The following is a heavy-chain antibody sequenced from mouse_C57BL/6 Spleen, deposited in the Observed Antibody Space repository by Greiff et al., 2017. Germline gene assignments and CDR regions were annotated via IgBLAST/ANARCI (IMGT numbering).Heavy chain of an antibody. CDR1: GFTFSDYY. CDR2: INYDGSST. J-gene: IGHJ2*01. CDR3: AMRADGLDY. D-gene: IGHD3-3*01. Sequence: EVQLVESEGGLVQPGSSMKLSCTASGFTFSDYYMAWVRQVPEKGLEWVANINYDGSSTYYLDSLKSRFIISRDNAKNILYLQMSSLKSEDTATYYCAMRADGLDYWGQGTTLTVSS. V-gene: IGHV5-16*01.